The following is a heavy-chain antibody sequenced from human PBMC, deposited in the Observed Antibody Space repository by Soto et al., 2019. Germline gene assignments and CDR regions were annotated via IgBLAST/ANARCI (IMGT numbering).Heavy chain of an antibody. CDR1: GFTFSDYW. J-gene: IGHJ6*03. CDR3: ARGAINYYSEDV. CDR2: IKREGSTT. V-gene: IGHV3-74*01. Sequence: EVQLVESGGGLVQPGGSLRLSCAASGFTFSDYWMHWVRQAPGKGLEWVSRIKREGSTTNYADSVKGRFTISRDNAKNTLYLEMNSLRVEDTADYYCARGAINYYSEDVWGKGTTVTVSS.